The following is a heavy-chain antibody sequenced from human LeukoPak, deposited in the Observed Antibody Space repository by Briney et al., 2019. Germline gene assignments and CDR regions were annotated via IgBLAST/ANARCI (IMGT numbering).Heavy chain of an antibody. CDR1: GFTFTSYA. Sequence: GGSLRLSCAPSGFTFTSYAISWVRQAPPKGLEWVSAISGGGGGTYYADSVKGRFTISRDNPKNTLYLQINSLRAEDTAVYYCAKYAGGLVSWGQGTLVTVSS. J-gene: IGHJ5*02. D-gene: IGHD2-21*01. CDR2: ISGGGGGT. V-gene: IGHV3-23*01. CDR3: AKYAGGLVS.